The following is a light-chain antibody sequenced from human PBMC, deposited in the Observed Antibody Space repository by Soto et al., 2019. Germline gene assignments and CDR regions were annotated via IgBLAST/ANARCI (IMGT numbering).Light chain of an antibody. CDR3: SSYTTSNTRQIV. CDR2: DVS. CDR1: SSDVDGYTY. V-gene: IGLV2-14*01. Sequence: QSALTQPASVSGSPGQAITISCTGTSSDVDGYTYVSWYQQHPGKAPKFIIYDVSNRPSGVSNRFSGSKSGNTASLTISGLQAEDEADYYCSSYTTSNTRQIVFGTGTKVTVL. J-gene: IGLJ1*01.